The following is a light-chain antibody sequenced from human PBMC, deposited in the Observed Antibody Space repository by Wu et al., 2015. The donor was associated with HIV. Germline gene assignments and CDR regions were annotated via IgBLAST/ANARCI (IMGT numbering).Light chain of an antibody. Sequence: VLTQSPDILSLSPGDRADIFCKASRSVKSSHGYIAWYQQKSGQPPRLLFLGPTTRANGIPDRSSASGSGTDFTLKINNVQSEDSAIYFCQHYGNRPPPTFGQGTRLDI. CDR2: GPT. CDR1: RSVKSSHGY. V-gene: IGKV3-20*01. J-gene: IGKJ5*01. CDR3: QHYGNRPPPT.